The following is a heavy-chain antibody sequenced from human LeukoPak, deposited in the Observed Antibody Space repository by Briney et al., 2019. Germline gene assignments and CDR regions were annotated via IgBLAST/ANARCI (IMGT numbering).Heavy chain of an antibody. D-gene: IGHD4-17*01. Sequence: ASVKVSCKASGYTFTSYYMHWVRQAPGQGLEWMGWISAYNGNTNYAQKLQGRVTMTTDTSTSTAYMELSSLRSEDTAVYYCARVGVVGDYAYFDYWGQGTLVTVSS. J-gene: IGHJ4*02. V-gene: IGHV1-18*04. CDR2: ISAYNGNT. CDR3: ARVGVVGDYAYFDY. CDR1: GYTFTSYY.